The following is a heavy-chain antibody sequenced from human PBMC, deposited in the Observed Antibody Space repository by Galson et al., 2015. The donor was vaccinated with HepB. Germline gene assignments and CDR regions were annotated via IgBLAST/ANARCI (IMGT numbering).Heavy chain of an antibody. V-gene: IGHV3-49*03. CDR2: IRSEAYGGTQ. CDR3: TRVLFYGDHGAAYYFDS. CDR1: GFRFGDYF. J-gene: IGHJ4*02. Sequence: SLRLSCATSGFRFGDYFVSWFRQAPGKGLDWVGFIRSEAYGGTQESAASVKGRFIFSRDDSKGVAYLQMNGLKVEDTGRYYCTRVLFYGDHGAAYYFDSWGRGTPVTVSS. D-gene: IGHD2/OR15-2a*01.